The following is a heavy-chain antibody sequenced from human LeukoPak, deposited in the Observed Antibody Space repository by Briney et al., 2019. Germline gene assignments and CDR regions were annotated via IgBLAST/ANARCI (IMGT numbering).Heavy chain of an antibody. CDR1: GYSFTSYW. CDR3: ARPVDTAMVNVDY. V-gene: IGHV5-51*01. CDR2: IYPGDSDT. Sequence: GESLKISCKGSGYSFTSYWIGWVRQMPGKGLEWMGIIYPGDSDTTYSPSFQGQVTISADKSISTAYLQWSSLKASDTAMYYCARPVDTAMVNVDYWGQGTLVTVSS. D-gene: IGHD5-18*01. J-gene: IGHJ4*02.